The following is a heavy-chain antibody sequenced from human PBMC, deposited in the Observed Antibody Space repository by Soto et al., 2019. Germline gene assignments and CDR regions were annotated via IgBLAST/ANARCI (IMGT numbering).Heavy chain of an antibody. V-gene: IGHV3-23*01. CDR3: AKPGDSGYDT. CDR2: ISGSGGST. CDR1: XFXXSXXA. D-gene: IGHD5-12*01. Sequence: EVXLXXSXXXLVXPGXXXXXXCAXXXFXXSXXAMSXVRQAXGKGLEWVSAISGSGGSTYYADSVKGRFTISXXXXXXXXXXXXNSLRAEDTAVYYCAKPGDSGYDTWGQGTLVTVSS. J-gene: IGHJ5*02.